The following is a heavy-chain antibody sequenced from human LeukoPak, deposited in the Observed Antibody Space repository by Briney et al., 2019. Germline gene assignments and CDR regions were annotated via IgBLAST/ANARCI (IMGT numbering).Heavy chain of an antibody. D-gene: IGHD6-13*01. CDR3: ARADSSSWFYYFDY. CDR2: ISYDGSNK. V-gene: IGHV3-30-3*01. Sequence: GGSLRLSCAASGFTFSSYAMHWVRQAPGKGLEWVAVISYDGSNKYYADSVRGRFTISRDNSKNTLYLQRNSLRAEDTAVYHCARADSSSWFYYFDYWGQGTLVTVSS. CDR1: GFTFSSYA. J-gene: IGHJ4*02.